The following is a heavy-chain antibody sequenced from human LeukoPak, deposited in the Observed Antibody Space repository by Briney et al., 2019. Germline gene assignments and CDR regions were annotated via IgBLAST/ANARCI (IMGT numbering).Heavy chain of an antibody. V-gene: IGHV3-23*01. J-gene: IGHJ4*02. CDR3: ALRWELQNPVDY. Sequence: PGGSLRLSCAASGFTFSSYAMSWVRQAPGKGLEWVSAISGSGGSTYYADSVKGRFTISRDNSKNSLYLQMNSLRAEDTAVYYCALRWELQNPVDYWGQGTLVTVSS. CDR1: GFTFSSYA. CDR2: ISGSGGST. D-gene: IGHD1-26*01.